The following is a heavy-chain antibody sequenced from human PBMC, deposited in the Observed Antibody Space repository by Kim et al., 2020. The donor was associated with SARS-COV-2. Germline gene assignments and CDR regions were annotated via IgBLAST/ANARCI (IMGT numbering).Heavy chain of an antibody. CDR2: INTHSGNP. CDR1: GYIFTGDA. J-gene: IGHJ4*02. V-gene: IGHV7-4-1*02. CDR3: ARDRLSGPGEYFDY. Sequence: ASVKVSCKASGYIFTGDAINWVRQGPGQGLEWMGWINTHSGNPIYAQDFTGRFVFSSDSSVSTAYLQITSLQADDTAVYYCARDRLSGPGEYFDYWGQGT. D-gene: IGHD7-27*01.